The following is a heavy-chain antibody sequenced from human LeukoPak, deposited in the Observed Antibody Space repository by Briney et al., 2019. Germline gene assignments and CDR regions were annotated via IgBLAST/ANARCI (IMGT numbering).Heavy chain of an antibody. CDR1: GFTFSSYA. CDR3: AKEGRMVVVPAATQY. D-gene: IGHD2-2*01. Sequence: GGSLRLSCAASGFTFSSYAMSWVRQAPGKGLEWVAAINGSGGSTYYADSVKGGFTIVRDNSKNSLYLQMNSLRAEDTAVHYCAKEGRMVVVPAATQYWGQGTLVTVSS. V-gene: IGHV3-23*01. CDR2: INGSGGST. J-gene: IGHJ4*02.